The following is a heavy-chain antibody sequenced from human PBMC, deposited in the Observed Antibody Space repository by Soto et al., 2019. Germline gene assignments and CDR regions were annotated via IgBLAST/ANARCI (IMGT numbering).Heavy chain of an antibody. CDR1: GFTFSSYA. CDR2: ISGSGGST. D-gene: IGHD6-19*01. J-gene: IGHJ6*02. CDR3: AKDDSDRSGWSLDV. Sequence: PGGSLRLSCASSGFTFSSYAMSWVRQAPGKGLEWVSAISGSGGSTYYADSVKGRFTNSRDNSKNTLYLQMNSLRAEDTAVYYCAKDDSDRSGWSLDVWGQGNTVTVSS. V-gene: IGHV3-23*01.